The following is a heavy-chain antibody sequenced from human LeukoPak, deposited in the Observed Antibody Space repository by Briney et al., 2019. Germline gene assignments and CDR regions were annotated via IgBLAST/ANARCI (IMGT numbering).Heavy chain of an antibody. CDR2: ISAYNGNT. D-gene: IGHD2-15*01. CDR3: ARDGDCSGGSCYSVSWVLDY. Sequence: ASVKVSCKASGYTFTSYGISWVRQAPGQGLEWMGWISAYNGNTNYAQKPQGRVTMTTDTSTTTAYMELRSLRSDDTAVYYCARDGDCSGGSCYSVSWVLDYWGQGTLVTVSS. CDR1: GYTFTSYG. V-gene: IGHV1-18*01. J-gene: IGHJ4*02.